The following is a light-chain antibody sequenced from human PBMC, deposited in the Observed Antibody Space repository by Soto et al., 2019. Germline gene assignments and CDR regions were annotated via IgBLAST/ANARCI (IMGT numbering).Light chain of an antibody. CDR2: EVT. J-gene: IGLJ1*01. Sequence: QSALTQPASVSGSPGQSITISCTGTSSDIDTYNYVSWYQQHPGKAPKLIIYEVTNRPSGVSNRFSGSKSGDTASLTISGLRAEDEADYYCSSYAGSSNVFGTGTKLTVL. CDR1: SSDIDTYNY. V-gene: IGLV2-14*01. CDR3: SSYAGSSNV.